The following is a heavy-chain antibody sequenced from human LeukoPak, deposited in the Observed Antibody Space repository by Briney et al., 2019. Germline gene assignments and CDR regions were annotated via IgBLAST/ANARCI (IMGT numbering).Heavy chain of an antibody. CDR3: ARGGLFGMIVVPYFDY. J-gene: IGHJ4*02. CDR1: GGSISSYY. CDR2: IYYSGST. V-gene: IGHV4-59*01. Sequence: PSETLSLTCTVFGGSISSYYWSWIRQPPGKGLECIGYIYYSGSTNYNPSLKSRVTISVDTSKNQFSLKLSSVTAADTAVYYCARGGLFGMIVVPYFDYWGQGTLVTVSS. D-gene: IGHD3-22*01.